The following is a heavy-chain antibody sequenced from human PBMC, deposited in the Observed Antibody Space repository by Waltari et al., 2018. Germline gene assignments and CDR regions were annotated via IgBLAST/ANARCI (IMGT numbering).Heavy chain of an antibody. D-gene: IGHD6-6*01. Sequence: QVQLVQYGAEVKKPGASVKVSCKASGYTFTSYDIICVRQATGQGLEWMGWMNPNSGNTGYAQKFQGRVTITRNTSISTAYMELSSLRSEDTAVYYCARGRAAARNFDYWGQGTLVTVSS. V-gene: IGHV1-8*03. CDR2: MNPNSGNT. CDR1: GYTFTSYD. CDR3: ARGRAAARNFDY. J-gene: IGHJ4*02.